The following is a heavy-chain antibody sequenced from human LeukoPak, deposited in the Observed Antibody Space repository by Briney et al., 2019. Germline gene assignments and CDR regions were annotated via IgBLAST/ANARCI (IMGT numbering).Heavy chain of an antibody. Sequence: GGSLRLSCAPSGFTFSSYAMTWVRQAPGKGLEWVSTISAGGSNIYYADSVKGRFTISRDNSKNTLFLEMNSLKVEDTAIYYCARSFSSRFSSPRRPYYFDYWGQGTLVTVSS. CDR3: ARSFSSRFSSPRRPYYFDY. V-gene: IGHV3-23*01. D-gene: IGHD6-13*01. J-gene: IGHJ4*02. CDR1: GFTFSSYA. CDR2: ISAGGSNI.